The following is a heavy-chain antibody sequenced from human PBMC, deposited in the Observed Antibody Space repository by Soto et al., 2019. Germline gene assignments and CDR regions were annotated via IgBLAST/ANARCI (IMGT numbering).Heavy chain of an antibody. CDR1: GFSFPSFA. D-gene: IGHD3-3*01. CDR2: ISGRGGNT. J-gene: IGHJ5*02. Sequence: EVQLLESGGTLIQPGGSLRLSCAASGFSFPSFALNWVRQAPGKGLEWVAAISGRGGNTYYTDSVRGRFTISRDNSKNTLNLEMDSLRAEDTALYYCAKDSLHSDFWSCSSNWFDPWGQGTLVTVSS. CDR3: AKDSLHSDFWSCSSNWFDP. V-gene: IGHV3-23*01.